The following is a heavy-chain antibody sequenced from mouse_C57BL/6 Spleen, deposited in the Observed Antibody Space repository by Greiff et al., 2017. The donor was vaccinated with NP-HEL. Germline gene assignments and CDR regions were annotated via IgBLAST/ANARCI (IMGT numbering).Heavy chain of an antibody. CDR2: IYPGDGDT. V-gene: IGHV1-82*01. CDR3: ARSEAPYAMDY. J-gene: IGHJ4*01. CDR1: GYAFSSSW. Sequence: VQLQQSGPELVKPGASVKISCKASGYAFSSSWMNWVKQRPGKGLEWIGRIYPGDGDTNYNGKFKGKATLTADKSSSTAYIQLSSLTSEDSAVYFCARSEAPYAMDYWGQGTSVTVSS.